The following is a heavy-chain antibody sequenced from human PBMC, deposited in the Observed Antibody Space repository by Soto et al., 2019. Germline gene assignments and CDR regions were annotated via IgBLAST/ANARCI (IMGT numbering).Heavy chain of an antibody. CDR1: GYTFTSYY. V-gene: IGHV1-46*01. CDR3: ASDWGGYCSGGRCYAFDY. D-gene: IGHD2-15*01. CDR2: INPSGGST. J-gene: IGHJ4*02. Sequence: QVQLVQSGAEVKKPGASVKVSCKASGYTFTSYYMHCVRQATGQGLEWMGIINPSGGSTSYAQKFQGRVTMTRDTSTSTVYMELSSLRSEDTAVYYCASDWGGYCSGGRCYAFDYWGQGTLVTVSS.